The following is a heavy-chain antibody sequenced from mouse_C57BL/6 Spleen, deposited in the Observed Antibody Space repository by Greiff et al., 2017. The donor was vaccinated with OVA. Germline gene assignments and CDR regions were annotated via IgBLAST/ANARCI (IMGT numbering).Heavy chain of an antibody. V-gene: IGHV5-4*03. Sequence: EVNVVESGGGLVKPGGSLKLSCAASGFTFSSYAMSWVRQTPEKRLEWVATISDGGSYTYYPDNVKGRFTISRDNAKNNLYLQMSHLKSEDTAIYYCARVRNYFDYWGQGTTLTVSS. CDR3: ARVRNYFDY. CDR2: ISDGGSYT. J-gene: IGHJ2*01. CDR1: GFTFSSYA.